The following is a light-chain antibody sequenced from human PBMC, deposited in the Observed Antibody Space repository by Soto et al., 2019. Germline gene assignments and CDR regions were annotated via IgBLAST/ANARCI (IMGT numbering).Light chain of an antibody. J-gene: IGLJ1*01. Sequence: QSALTQPASLSGSPGQSITISCTGTSSDVGAYNYVSWYQQDPGKAPKVMIYDVSNRPSGASHRSSASKSGNTASLTISGLQADDEADYYCTSYTTTSTYVSGTGTKVTVL. CDR3: TSYTTTSTYV. CDR2: DVS. CDR1: SSDVGAYNY. V-gene: IGLV2-14*01.